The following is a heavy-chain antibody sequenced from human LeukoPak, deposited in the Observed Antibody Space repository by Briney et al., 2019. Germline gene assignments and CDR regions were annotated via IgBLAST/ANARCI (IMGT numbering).Heavy chain of an antibody. CDR2: INSDGSGG. D-gene: IGHD6-19*01. CDR3: LMYTSGWN. Sequence: GGSLRLSCAVSGSTISGYYMHWVRQVPGKGLVWVSRINSDGSGGAYADSVKGRFTISRDNAKNTLYLQANSLRAEDTAMYYCLMYTSGWNWGQETLVTVSS. J-gene: IGHJ4*02. V-gene: IGHV3-74*01. CDR1: GSTISGYY.